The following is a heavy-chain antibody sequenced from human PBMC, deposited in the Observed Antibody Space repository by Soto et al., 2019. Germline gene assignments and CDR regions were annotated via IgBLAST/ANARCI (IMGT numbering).Heavy chain of an antibody. V-gene: IGHV3-23*01. CDR2: VSASAATT. D-gene: IGHD1-26*01. CDR3: ARAGFFCGGFYFGY. J-gene: IGHJ4*01. CDR1: GFTFTTSA. Sequence: EVQLLESGGGLWRPGGSLRLSCAASGFTFTTSAMSWVRQAPGKGLEWVAAVSASAATTYYADSVKGRFTISKDTSKDTVYLQIHSLRLEDTAVYYCARAGFFCGGFYFGYWGHGTLLTVSS.